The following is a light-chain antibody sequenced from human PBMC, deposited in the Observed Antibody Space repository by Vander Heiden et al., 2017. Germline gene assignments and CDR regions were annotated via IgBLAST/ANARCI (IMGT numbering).Light chain of an antibody. V-gene: IGKV4-1*01. CDR3: QQYDSTFLT. Sequence: DIVMTQSPDSLAVSLGERATINCKSSQSVLYSSNNKNYLAWYQQKPGQPPKLLIYWASTRESGVPDRFSGSGSGTDFTLTISSLQAEDVAVYYCQQYDSTFLTFGGGTKVEIK. J-gene: IGKJ4*01. CDR1: QSVLYSSNNKNY. CDR2: WAS.